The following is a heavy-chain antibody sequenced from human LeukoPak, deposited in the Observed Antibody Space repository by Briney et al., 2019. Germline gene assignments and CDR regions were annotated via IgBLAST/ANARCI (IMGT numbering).Heavy chain of an antibody. CDR3: ARTTVVTVGPSDYYYGMDV. CDR1: GGTLSSYA. D-gene: IGHD4-23*01. CDR2: IIPIFGTA. J-gene: IGHJ6*02. V-gene: IGHV1-69*13. Sequence: ASVKVSCKASGGTLSSYAISWVRQAPGQGLEWMGGIIPIFGTANYAQKFQGRVTITADESTSTAYMELSSLRSEGTAVYYCARTTVVTVGPSDYYYGMDVWGQGTTVTVSS.